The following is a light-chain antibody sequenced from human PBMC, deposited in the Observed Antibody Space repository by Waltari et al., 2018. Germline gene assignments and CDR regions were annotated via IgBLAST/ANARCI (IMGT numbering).Light chain of an antibody. Sequence: EIVLTQSPGTLSLSPGERATLSCWASQSVGRYLAWYQQKPGQAPRLLFYGASTRATGIPDRFSGSGSGTDFSLIISRLEPEDFAVYFCQKYEALPATFGQGTKVEIK. CDR1: QSVGRY. CDR3: QKYEALPAT. CDR2: GAS. V-gene: IGKV3-20*01. J-gene: IGKJ1*01.